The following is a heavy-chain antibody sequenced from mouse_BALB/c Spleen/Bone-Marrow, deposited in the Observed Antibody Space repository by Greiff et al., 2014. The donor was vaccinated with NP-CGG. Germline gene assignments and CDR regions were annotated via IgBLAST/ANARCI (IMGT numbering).Heavy chain of an antibody. CDR1: GFSLTSYG. CDR2: IWGDGSI. Sequence: VMLVESGPGLVAPAQSLSITCTVSGFSLTSYGVSWVRQPPEKGLEWLGVIWGDGSINYNSALISRLSIIKDNSKSQVFLKLNSVQTDDTATYYCAKVNRYGYAMDYWGQGTSVTVSS. J-gene: IGHJ4*01. CDR3: AKVNRYGYAMDY. V-gene: IGHV2-3*01. D-gene: IGHD1-1*01.